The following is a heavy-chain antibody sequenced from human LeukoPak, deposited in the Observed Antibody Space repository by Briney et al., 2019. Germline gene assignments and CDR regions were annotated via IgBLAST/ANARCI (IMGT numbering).Heavy chain of an antibody. Sequence: PSETLSLTCAVYGGSFSGHYWSWIRQPPGKGLEWIGEINHSGSSNYNPSLKSRVTISVDTSKNQFSLKLSSVTAADTALYYCARVNQQLALYAFDIWGQGTMVTVSS. J-gene: IGHJ3*02. V-gene: IGHV4-34*01. D-gene: IGHD2-2*01. CDR3: ARVNQQLALYAFDI. CDR1: GGSFSGHY. CDR2: INHSGSS.